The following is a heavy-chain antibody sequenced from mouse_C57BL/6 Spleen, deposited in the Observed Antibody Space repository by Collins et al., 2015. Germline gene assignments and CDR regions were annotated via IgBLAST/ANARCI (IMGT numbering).Heavy chain of an antibody. CDR1: GFSLTSYG. D-gene: IGHD1-1*01. CDR2: IWGGGST. CDR3: ANHYGSSYVGAMDY. V-gene: IGHV2-9*01. Sequence: TCTVSGFSLTSYGVHWVRQPPGKGLEWLGVIWGGGSTYYNSALKSRLSISKDNSKSQVFLKMNSLQTDDTAMYYCANHYGSSYVGAMDYWGQGTSVTVSS. J-gene: IGHJ4*01.